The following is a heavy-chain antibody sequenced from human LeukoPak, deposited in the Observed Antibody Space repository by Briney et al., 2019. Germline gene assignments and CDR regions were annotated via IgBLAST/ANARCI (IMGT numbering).Heavy chain of an antibody. J-gene: IGHJ4*02. CDR3: AKVSAVTRGHFDY. Sequence: GGSLRLSCAASGFTFSSYGMHWVRQAPGKGLEWVAVISYDGSNKDFADSLKGRFTISRDNSKNTLYLQMNSLRAEDTAVYYCAKVSAVTRGHFDYWGQGNLVTVSS. D-gene: IGHD3-10*01. V-gene: IGHV3-30*18. CDR1: GFTFSSYG. CDR2: ISYDGSNK.